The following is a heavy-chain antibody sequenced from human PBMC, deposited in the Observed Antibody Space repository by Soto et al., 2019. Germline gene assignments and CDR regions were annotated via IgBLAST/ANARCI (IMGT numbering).Heavy chain of an antibody. CDR3: ARDKEVTYCGGDCYPPGY. Sequence: ASVEVSCKASGYTFTSYGISWVRQAPGQGLEWMGWISAYNGKTNYAQKLQGRVTMTTDTSTSTAYMELWSLRSDDTAVYYCARDKEVTYCGGDCYPPGYWGQGTLVTVSS. D-gene: IGHD2-21*02. J-gene: IGHJ4*02. CDR1: GYTFTSYG. CDR2: ISAYNGKT. V-gene: IGHV1-18*04.